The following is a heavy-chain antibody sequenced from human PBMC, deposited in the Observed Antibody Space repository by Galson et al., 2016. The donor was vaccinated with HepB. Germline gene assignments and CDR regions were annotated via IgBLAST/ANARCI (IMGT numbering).Heavy chain of an antibody. CDR3: ARSGYYDILTGCDYYYYRMDV. J-gene: IGHJ6*02. Sequence: SVKVSCKASGYTFNSYGISWVRQAPGQGLEWMGWISAYNGNTNYARKLQGRLTMTTDTSTSTAYMELRSLRSDDTAVYYCARSGYYDILTGCDYYYYRMDVWGQGTTVTVSS. CDR1: GYTFNSYG. D-gene: IGHD3-9*01. V-gene: IGHV1-18*01. CDR2: ISAYNGNT.